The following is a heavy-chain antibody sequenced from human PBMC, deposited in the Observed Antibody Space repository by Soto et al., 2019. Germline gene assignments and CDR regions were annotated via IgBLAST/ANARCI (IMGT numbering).Heavy chain of an antibody. CDR2: INHSGST. D-gene: IGHD4-17*01. CDR1: GGSFSGYY. V-gene: IGHV4-34*01. Sequence: QVQLQQWGAGLLKPSETLSLTCAVYGGSFSGYYWSWIRQPPGKGLEWIGEINHSGSTNYNPSLKSRVTISVDTSKNQFSLKLSSVTAADTAVYYCARCYYGDYGGMDVWGKGTTVTVSS. CDR3: ARCYYGDYGGMDV. J-gene: IGHJ6*04.